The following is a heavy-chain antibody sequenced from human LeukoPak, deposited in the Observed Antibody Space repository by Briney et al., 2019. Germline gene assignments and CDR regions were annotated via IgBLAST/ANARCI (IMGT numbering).Heavy chain of an antibody. CDR2: INPSGGST. J-gene: IGHJ3*02. Sequence: ASVKVSCEASGYTFASYYMHWVRQAPGQGLEWMGIINPSGGSTSYAQKFQGRVTMTRDTSTSTVYMELSSLRSEDTAVYYCARGDYYDSSGWGAFDIWGQGTMVTVSS. D-gene: IGHD3-22*01. V-gene: IGHV1-46*01. CDR3: ARGDYYDSSGWGAFDI. CDR1: GYTFASYY.